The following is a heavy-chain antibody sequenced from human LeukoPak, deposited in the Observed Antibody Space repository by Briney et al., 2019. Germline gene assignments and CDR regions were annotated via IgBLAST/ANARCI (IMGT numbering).Heavy chain of an antibody. J-gene: IGHJ4*02. Sequence: GSLRLSCAASGFTFSSYAMSWIRQPPGKGLEWIGSIYYSESTYNPSLKSRVTISVDTSKNQFSLKLSSVTAADTAVYYCGRRYVRSAFDYWGQGTLVTVSS. CDR1: GFTFSSYA. CDR3: GRRYVRSAFDY. D-gene: IGHD2-15*01. CDR2: IYYSEST. V-gene: IGHV4-39*01.